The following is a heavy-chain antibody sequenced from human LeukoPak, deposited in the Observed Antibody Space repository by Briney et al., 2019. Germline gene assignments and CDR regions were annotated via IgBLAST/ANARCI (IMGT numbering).Heavy chain of an antibody. CDR2: ISYDGSNK. V-gene: IGHV3-30-3*01. CDR3: ARDSDDSSASGYFDY. D-gene: IGHD3-22*01. CDR1: GFTFSSYA. J-gene: IGHJ4*02. Sequence: GTSLRLSCAASGFTFSSYAMHWVRQAPGKELEWVAVISYDGSNKYYADSVKGRFTISRDNSKNTLYLQMNSLRAEDTAVYYCARDSDDSSASGYFDYWGQGTLVTVPS.